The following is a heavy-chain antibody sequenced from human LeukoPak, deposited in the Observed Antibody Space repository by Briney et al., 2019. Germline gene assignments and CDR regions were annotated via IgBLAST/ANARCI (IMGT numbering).Heavy chain of an antibody. J-gene: IGHJ5*02. CDR2: IYYSGST. CDR3: ARGGYSYGSSPWFDP. D-gene: IGHD5-18*01. Sequence: SQTLSLTCTVSGGSISSGDYYWSWIRQPPGKGLEWSGYIYYSGSTYYNPSLKSRVTISVVTSKNQFSLKLSSVAAADTAVYYCARGGYSYGSSPWFDPWGQGTLVTVSS. CDR1: GGSISSGDYY. V-gene: IGHV4-30-4*08.